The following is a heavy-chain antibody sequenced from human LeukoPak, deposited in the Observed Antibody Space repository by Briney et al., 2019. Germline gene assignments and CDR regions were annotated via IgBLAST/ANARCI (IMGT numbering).Heavy chain of an antibody. V-gene: IGHV4-59*12. CDR1: GGSLSGYY. CDR3: ASWSTSSYYVTRVDH. Sequence: SETLSLTCALSGGSLSGYYWSWIRQFPRKGLEWIAYMSYIGSTNYNPSLRSRVTISIDTSKNQLSLTLTSVTAADTAVYYCASWSTSSYYVTRVDHWGQGTLVTVSS. CDR2: MSYIGST. D-gene: IGHD3-22*01. J-gene: IGHJ4*02.